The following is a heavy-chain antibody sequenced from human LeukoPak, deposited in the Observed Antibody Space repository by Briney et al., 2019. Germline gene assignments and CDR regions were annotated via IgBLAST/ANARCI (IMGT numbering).Heavy chain of an antibody. CDR2: INPNSGGT. CDR3: ARVPYYYDSSGYYWDYYYYYGMDV. CDR1: GYTFTGYY. Sequence: ASVKASCKASGYTFTGYYMHWVRQAPGQGLEWMGWINPNSGGTNYAQKFQGRVTMTRDTSISTAYMELSRLRSDDTAVYYCARVPYYYDSSGYYWDYYYYYGMDVWGQGTTVTVSS. J-gene: IGHJ6*02. D-gene: IGHD3-22*01. V-gene: IGHV1-2*02.